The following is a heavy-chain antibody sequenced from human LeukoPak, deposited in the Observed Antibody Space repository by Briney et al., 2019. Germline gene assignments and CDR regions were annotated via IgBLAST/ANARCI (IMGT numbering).Heavy chain of an antibody. J-gene: IGHJ4*02. Sequence: PGGSLRLSCVASGFTFDDYAMHWVRQAPGKGLEWVSYISSGGSTIYYADSVKGRFTVSRDNAKNSLDLQMNSLRAEDTAVYYCARGNSWSAYFFDYWGQGTLVTVSS. CDR2: ISSGGSTI. D-gene: IGHD6-13*01. V-gene: IGHV3-11*01. CDR3: ARGNSWSAYFFDY. CDR1: GFTFDDYA.